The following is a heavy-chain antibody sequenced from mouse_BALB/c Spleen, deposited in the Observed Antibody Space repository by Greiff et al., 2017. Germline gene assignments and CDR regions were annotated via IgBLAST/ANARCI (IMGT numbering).Heavy chain of an antibody. V-gene: IGHV2-9-2*01. Sequence: QVQLKESGPGLVAPSQSLSITCTVSGFSLTSYDISWIRQPPGKGLEWLGVIWTGGGTNYNSAFMSRLSISKDNSKSQVFLKMNSLQTDDTAIYYCVRDNYYGSSYTFAYWGQGTLVTVSA. CDR3: VRDNYYGSSYTFAY. CDR1: GFSLTSYD. J-gene: IGHJ3*01. CDR2: IWTGGGT. D-gene: IGHD1-1*01.